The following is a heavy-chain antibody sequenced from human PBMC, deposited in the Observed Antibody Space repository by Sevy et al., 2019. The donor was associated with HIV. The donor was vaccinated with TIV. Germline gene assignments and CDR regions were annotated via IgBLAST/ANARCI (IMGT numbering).Heavy chain of an antibody. V-gene: IGHV3-9*01. CDR2: IGWNSGSI. J-gene: IGHJ6*02. CDR1: GFTFDDYA. Sequence: GGSLRLSCAASGFTFDDYAMHWVRQAPGKGLEWVSGIGWNSGSIGYADSVKGRFTISRDNTKNSLYLQMNSLRAEDTALYYCAKAGSGSYYNLYYGMDVWGQGTTVTVSS. D-gene: IGHD3-10*01. CDR3: AKAGSGSYYNLYYGMDV.